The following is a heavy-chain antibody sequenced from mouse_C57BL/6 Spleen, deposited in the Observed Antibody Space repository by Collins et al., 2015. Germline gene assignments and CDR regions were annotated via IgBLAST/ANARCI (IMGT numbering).Heavy chain of an antibody. D-gene: IGHD2-5*01. CDR3: ARREGYSNFSWYFDV. Sequence: QVQLQQSGPELVKPGASVKISCKASGYAFSSSWMNWVKQRPGKGLEWIGRIYPGDGDTNYNGKFKGKATLTADKSSSTAYMQLSSLTSEDSAVYFCARREGYSNFSWYFDVWGTGTTVTVSS. CDR2: IYPGDGDT. CDR1: GYAFSSSW. V-gene: IGHV1-82*01. J-gene: IGHJ1*03.